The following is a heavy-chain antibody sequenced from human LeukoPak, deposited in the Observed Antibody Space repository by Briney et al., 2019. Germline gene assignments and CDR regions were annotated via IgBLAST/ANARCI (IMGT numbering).Heavy chain of an antibody. CDR3: ARDDGSSWYYYYYYGMDV. CDR1: GFTFSSYS. CDR2: ISSSSSTI. Sequence: GGSLRLSCAASGFTFSSYSMNWVRQAPGKGLEWVSYISSSSSTIYYADSVKGRFTISRDNAKNSLYLQMNSLRAEDTAVYYCARDDGSSWYYYYYYGMDVWGQGTTVTVSS. V-gene: IGHV3-48*04. D-gene: IGHD6-13*01. J-gene: IGHJ6*02.